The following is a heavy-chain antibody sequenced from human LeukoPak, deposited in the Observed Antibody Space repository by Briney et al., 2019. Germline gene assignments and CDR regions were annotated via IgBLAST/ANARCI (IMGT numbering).Heavy chain of an antibody. Sequence: GGSLRLSCAASGFTFSSYSMNWVRQAPGKGLEWVSSISSSSSYIYYADSVKGRFTISRDNAKNSLYLQMNSLRAEDTAVYYCARNSGSYSNAFDIWGQGTMVTVSS. CDR2: ISSSSSYI. CDR3: ARNSGSYSNAFDI. V-gene: IGHV3-21*01. J-gene: IGHJ3*02. D-gene: IGHD1-26*01. CDR1: GFTFSSYS.